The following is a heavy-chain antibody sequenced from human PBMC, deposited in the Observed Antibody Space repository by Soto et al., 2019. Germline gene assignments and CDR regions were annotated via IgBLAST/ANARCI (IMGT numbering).Heavy chain of an antibody. D-gene: IGHD6-13*01. J-gene: IGHJ6*02. CDR2: IYYSGST. Sequence: KTSETLSLTCTVSGGSISSYYWSWIRQPPGKGLEWIGYIYYSGSTNYNPSLKSRVTISVDTSKNQFSLKLSSVTAADTAVYYRARVNGLSAAAGSYYYYGMDVWGQGTTVTVSS. CDR3: ARVNGLSAAAGSYYYYGMDV. CDR1: GGSISSYY. V-gene: IGHV4-59*01.